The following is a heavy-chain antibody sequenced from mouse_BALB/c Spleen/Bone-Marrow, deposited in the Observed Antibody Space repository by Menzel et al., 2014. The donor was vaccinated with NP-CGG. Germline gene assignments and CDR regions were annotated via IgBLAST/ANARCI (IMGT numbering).Heavy chain of an antibody. CDR1: GYVFTDYW. J-gene: IGHJ3*01. V-gene: IGHV1-80*01. CDR2: IFPVNADT. CDR3: ARFATGSFAY. Sequence: VKLVESGAELVRPGSSVKISCKASGYVFTDYWMNWLRQRPGQGLEWIGQIFPVNADTNYKANFKDKVTLTADKSSTTAYMQLNSLTSEDSAVYCCARFATGSFAYWGQGTLVTVSA. D-gene: IGHD1-1*01.